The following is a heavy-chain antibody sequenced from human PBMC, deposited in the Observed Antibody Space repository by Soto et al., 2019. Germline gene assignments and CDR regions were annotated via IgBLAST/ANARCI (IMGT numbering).Heavy chain of an antibody. D-gene: IGHD6-13*01. CDR1: VDSVSINSAA. V-gene: IGHV6-1*01. J-gene: IGHJ5*02. CDR3: ASGGLLSSSWYWFDP. CDR2: TYYRSKWYN. Sequence: SQSLSLSCAISVDSVSINSAACNLIRQYPSRGPEWLGRTYYRSKWYNDYAVSVKSRITINPDTSKNQFSLQLNSVTPEDTAVYYCASGGLLSSSWYWFDPWGQGTLVTVSS.